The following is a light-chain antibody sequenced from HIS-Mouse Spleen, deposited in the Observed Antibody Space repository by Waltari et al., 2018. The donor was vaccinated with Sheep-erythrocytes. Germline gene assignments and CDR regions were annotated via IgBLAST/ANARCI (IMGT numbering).Light chain of an antibody. CDR1: SSDVGSSNL. Sequence: QSALTQPASVSGAPGQSITISCTGTSSDVGSSNLASWYQQHPGKAPKPMIYEGSKRPSGVSNRFSGSKSGNTASLTISGLQAEDEADYYCCSYAGSSTPWVFGGGTKLTVL. CDR3: CSYAGSSTPWV. J-gene: IGLJ3*02. CDR2: EGS. V-gene: IGLV2-23*01.